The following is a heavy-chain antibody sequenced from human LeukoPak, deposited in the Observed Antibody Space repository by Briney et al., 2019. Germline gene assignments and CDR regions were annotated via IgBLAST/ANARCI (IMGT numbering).Heavy chain of an antibody. CDR2: IYYSGST. CDR3: AGGSGWLFDY. V-gene: IGHV4-59*01. Sequence: SETLSLTCTVSGDSISSYYWSWMRQPPGKGLEWIGYIYYSGSTNYNPSLKSRVTISVDTSKNQFSLKLRSVTAADTAVYYCAGGSGWLFDYWGQGIPVTVSP. J-gene: IGHJ4*02. D-gene: IGHD6-19*01. CDR1: GDSISSYY.